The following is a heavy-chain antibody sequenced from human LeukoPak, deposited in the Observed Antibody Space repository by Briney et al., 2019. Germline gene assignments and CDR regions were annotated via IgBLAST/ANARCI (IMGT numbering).Heavy chain of an antibody. CDR2: INPNSGGT. CDR3: ATARTYCTSTSCPNWFDP. CDR1: GYTFTGYY. D-gene: IGHD2-2*01. Sequence: GASVKVSCKASGYTFTGYYMHWVRQAPGQGLEWMGWINPNSGGTNYAQKFQGRVTMTRDTSISTAYMELSRLRSDDTAVYYCATARTYCTSTSCPNWFDPWGQGTLVTVSS. J-gene: IGHJ5*02. V-gene: IGHV1-2*02.